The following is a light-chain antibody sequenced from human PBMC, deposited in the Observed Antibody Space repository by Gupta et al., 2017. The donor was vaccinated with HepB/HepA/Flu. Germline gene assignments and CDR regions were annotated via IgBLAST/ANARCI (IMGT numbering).Light chain of an antibody. CDR1: QSVSNN. CDR3: QHYNNWPLT. CDR2: GAS. Sequence: EIVMTQSPATLTVSPGERATLSCRASQSVSNNLAWYQHIPGQAPRLLIFGASTRATGIPARFSGSGSGTDFTLTISSLQSEDFAVYYCQHYNNWPLTFGGGTKVEIK. V-gene: IGKV3-15*01. J-gene: IGKJ4*01.